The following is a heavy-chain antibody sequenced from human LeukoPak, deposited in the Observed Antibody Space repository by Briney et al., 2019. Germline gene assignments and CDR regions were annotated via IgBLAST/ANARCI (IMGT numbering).Heavy chain of an antibody. Sequence: PGGSLRLSCSASGFTFSSYWVTWVCQAPGKGLEGVANVKQDGSEKNYVDSVKGRFTISRDNAKNSLYLQMNSLRVDDTAVYYCARDRGGYNCLAEWGQGTLVTVSS. CDR2: VKQDGSEK. J-gene: IGHJ4*02. V-gene: IGHV3-7*01. D-gene: IGHD5-24*01. CDR1: GFTFSSYW. CDR3: ARDRGGYNCLAE.